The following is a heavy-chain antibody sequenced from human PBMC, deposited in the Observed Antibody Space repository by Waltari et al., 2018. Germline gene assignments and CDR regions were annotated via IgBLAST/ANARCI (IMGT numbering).Heavy chain of an antibody. Sequence: EVQLVESGGGLVQPGGSLSVSCTASDFRFSTYWMSWVRQAPGKEPEWVANIGEDGTEKYYVHSVKGRFTISRDNVKNSLYLEMNSLRAEDTAMYYCTRSGGASAFDIWGQGTMVTVSS. J-gene: IGHJ3*02. CDR3: TRSGGASAFDI. CDR1: DFRFSTYW. V-gene: IGHV3-7*02. CDR2: IGEDGTEK. D-gene: IGHD1-1*01.